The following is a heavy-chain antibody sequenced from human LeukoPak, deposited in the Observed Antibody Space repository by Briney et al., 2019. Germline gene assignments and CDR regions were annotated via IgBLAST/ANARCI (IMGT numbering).Heavy chain of an antibody. CDR2: IHRAGRT. V-gene: IGHV4-4*02. Sequence: SETLSLTCAVSGVSISSSEWWIWVRQPPGQGLEWIGEIHRAGRTRYNPSLRSRVTISMDYSKNQFSLKLTSVTAADTAIYYCGKTDIYFNPIDYWGPGSLVTVSS. CDR1: GVSISSSEW. D-gene: IGHD3-9*01. CDR3: GKTDIYFNPIDY. J-gene: IGHJ4*02.